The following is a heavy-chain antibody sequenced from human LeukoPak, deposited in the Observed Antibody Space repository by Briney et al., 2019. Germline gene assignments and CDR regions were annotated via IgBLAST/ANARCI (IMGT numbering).Heavy chain of an antibody. D-gene: IGHD3-3*01. CDR2: ISYDGNTK. CDR1: GFTFSSYA. Sequence: GGSLRLSCAASGFTFSSYAMHWVRQAPGKGPEWVAAISYDGNTKYYVDSVKGRFTISRDNSKNTLYLQMNSLRAEDTAVYYCARVLEAAPDYWGQGTLVTVSS. J-gene: IGHJ4*02. V-gene: IGHV3-30*03. CDR3: ARVLEAAPDY.